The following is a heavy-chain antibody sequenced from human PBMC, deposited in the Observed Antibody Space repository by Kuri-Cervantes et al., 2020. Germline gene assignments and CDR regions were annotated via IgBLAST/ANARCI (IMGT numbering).Heavy chain of an antibody. CDR3: ASHTSGRGGRKFDP. V-gene: IGHV4-38-2*01. CDR2: IYHSGST. J-gene: IGHJ5*02. CDR1: GYSISSGYY. Sequence: GSLRLSCAVSGYSISSGYYWGWIRQPPGKGLEWIGSIYHSGSTYYNPSLKSRVTISVDTSKNQFSLKLSSVTAADTAVYYCASHTSGRGGRKFDPWGQGTLVTVSS. D-gene: IGHD6-19*01.